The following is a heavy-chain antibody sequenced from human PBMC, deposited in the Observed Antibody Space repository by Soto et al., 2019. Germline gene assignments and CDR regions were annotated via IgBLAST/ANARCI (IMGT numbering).Heavy chain of an antibody. V-gene: IGHV4-39*01. CDR2: IYYSGST. Sequence: SETLSLTCTVSGGSISSSSYYWGWIRQPPGKGLEWIGSIYYSGSTYYNPSLKSRVTISVDTSKNQFSLKLSSVTAADTAVYYCARQYPNLIAAAIKNWFDPWGQGTLVTVSS. CDR3: ARQYPNLIAAAIKNWFDP. J-gene: IGHJ5*02. CDR1: GGSISSSSYY. D-gene: IGHD2-15*01.